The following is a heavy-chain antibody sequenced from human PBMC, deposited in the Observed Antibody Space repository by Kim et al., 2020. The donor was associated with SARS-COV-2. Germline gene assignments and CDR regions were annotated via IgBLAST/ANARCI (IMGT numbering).Heavy chain of an antibody. D-gene: IGHD2-15*01. CDR2: INPNSGGT. CDR3: ARGRQIYGGNSYDAFDI. J-gene: IGHJ3*02. V-gene: IGHV1-2*04. CDR1: GYTFTGYY. Sequence: ASVKVSCKASGYTFTGYYMHWVRQAPGQGLEWMGWINPNSGGTNYAQKFQGWVTMTRDTSISTAYMELSRLRSDDTAVYYCARGRQIYGGNSYDAFDIWGQGTMVTVSS.